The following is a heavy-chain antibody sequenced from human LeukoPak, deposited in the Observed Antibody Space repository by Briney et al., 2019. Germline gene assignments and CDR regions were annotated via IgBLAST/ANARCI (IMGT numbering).Heavy chain of an antibody. CDR2: IYYSGST. CDR1: GGSISSGSYS. V-gene: IGHV4-61*01. CDR3: ARHVWGRQVRFDP. D-gene: IGHD3-16*01. J-gene: IGHJ5*02. Sequence: PSETLSLTCTVSGGSISSGSYSWNWIRQPPGKGLEWIGYIYYSGSTNYNPSLKSRVTISVDTSKNQFSLKPSSVTAADTAVYYCARHVWGRQVRFDPWGQGTLATVSS.